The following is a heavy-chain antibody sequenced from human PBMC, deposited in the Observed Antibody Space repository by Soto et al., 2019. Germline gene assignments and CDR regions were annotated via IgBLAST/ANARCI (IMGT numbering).Heavy chain of an antibody. CDR2: ISSSGST. CDR3: ARESIAGGTTSYYNAMDV. Sequence: GGSLRLSCAASGFTFSSYEMNWVRQAPGKGLEWVSYISSSGSTSYADSVKGRFTISRDNSKNTLYLHMNSLRAEDTAVYYCARESIAGGTTSYYNAMDVWGQGTTVTVSS. J-gene: IGHJ6*02. CDR1: GFTFSSYE. V-gene: IGHV3-48*03. D-gene: IGHD1-26*01.